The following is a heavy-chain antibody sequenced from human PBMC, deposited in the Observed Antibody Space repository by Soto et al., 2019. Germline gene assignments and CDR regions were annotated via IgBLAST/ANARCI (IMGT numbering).Heavy chain of an antibody. D-gene: IGHD2-8*01. Sequence: RASVKVSCKASGYTFTSYGISWVRQAPGQGLEWMGWISAYNGNTNYAQKLQGRVTMTTDTSTSTAYMELRSLRSDDTAVYYCARDRDAYCSKGVCSGPYFDYWGRGTLVTVSS. CDR2: ISAYNGNT. CDR3: ARDRDAYCSKGVCSGPYFDY. V-gene: IGHV1-18*01. J-gene: IGHJ4*02. CDR1: GYTFTSYG.